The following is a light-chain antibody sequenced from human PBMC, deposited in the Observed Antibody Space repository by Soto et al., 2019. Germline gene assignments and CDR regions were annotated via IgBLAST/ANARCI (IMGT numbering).Light chain of an antibody. CDR1: HSNVGVNA. CDR2: TDD. V-gene: IGLV1-44*01. CDR3: NSYTSASTYV. Sequence: QSVLTQPPSASGTPGQRVVISCSGSHSNVGVNAISWYQHLPGTAPRLLLHTDDQRPSGIPDRFSGSHSGTSASLAISRLQSEDEGHYYCNSYTSASTYVFGTGTKLTVL. J-gene: IGLJ1*01.